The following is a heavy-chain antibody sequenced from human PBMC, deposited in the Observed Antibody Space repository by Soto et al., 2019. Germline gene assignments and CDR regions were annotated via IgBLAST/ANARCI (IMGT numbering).Heavy chain of an antibody. CDR3: ARDQQLVTNWFDP. V-gene: IGHV1-18*04. CDR1: GYTFTSYG. CDR2: ISAYNGNT. D-gene: IGHD6-13*01. Sequence: ASVKVSCKASGYTFTSYGISWVRQAPGQGLEWMGWISAYNGNTNYAQKLQGRVTMTTDTSTSTAHMELRSLRSDDTAVYYCARDQQLVTNWFDPWGQGTLVTVSS. J-gene: IGHJ5*02.